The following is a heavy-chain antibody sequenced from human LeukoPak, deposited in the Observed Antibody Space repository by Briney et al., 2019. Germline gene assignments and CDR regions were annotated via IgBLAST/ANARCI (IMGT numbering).Heavy chain of an antibody. CDR1: GYSISSGYY. Sequence: SETLSLTCTASGYSISSGYYWGWIRQPPGKGLEWIGSIYHSGSTYYNPSLKSRVTISVDTSKNQFSLKLSSVTAADTAVYYCAREVRWLQFHYFDYWGQGTLVTVSS. CDR3: AREVRWLQFHYFDY. J-gene: IGHJ4*02. D-gene: IGHD5-24*01. V-gene: IGHV4-38-2*02. CDR2: IYHSGST.